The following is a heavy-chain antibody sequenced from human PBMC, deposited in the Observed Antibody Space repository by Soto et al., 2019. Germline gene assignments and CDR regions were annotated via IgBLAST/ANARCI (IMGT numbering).Heavy chain of an antibody. V-gene: IGHV3-21*01. CDR2: ISSSSYI. D-gene: IGHD3-22*01. CDR1: GFTFSSYS. Sequence: EVQLVESGGGLVKPGGSLRLSCAASGFTFSSYSMNWVRQAPGKGLEWVSSISSSSYIYYADSVKGRFTISRDNAKNSLYLQMNSLRAEDTAVYYCARGWEYYDSSGYYGYWGQGTLVTVSS. CDR3: ARGWEYYDSSGYYGY. J-gene: IGHJ4*02.